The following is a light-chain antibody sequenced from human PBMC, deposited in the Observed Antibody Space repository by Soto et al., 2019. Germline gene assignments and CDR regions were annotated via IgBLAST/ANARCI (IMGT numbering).Light chain of an antibody. V-gene: IGLV3-21*02. CDR1: NIGDEP. CDR2: DDS. J-gene: IGLJ3*02. CDR3: QVWDSSTDHWV. Sequence: SYELTQPPSVSVAPGQTARLTCGGDNIGDEPVHWYQERPGQAPVLVVYDDSDRPSGIPERFTGSNSGNTATLTISRVEAGDGADYYCQVWDSSTDHWVFGGGTKLTVL.